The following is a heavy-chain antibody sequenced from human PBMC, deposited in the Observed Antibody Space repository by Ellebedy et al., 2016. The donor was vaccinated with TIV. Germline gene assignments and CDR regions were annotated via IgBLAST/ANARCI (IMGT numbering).Heavy chain of an antibody. V-gene: IGHV3-43D*03. CDR3: AKDTGFCSSTSCPGAFQH. J-gene: IGHJ1*01. Sequence: PGGSLRLSCAASGVTFDDCAMHWVRHAPGKGLEWVYFISCDGDRTYYADSVKGRLTISRDNSKHSLYRQMNSLRVEDTALYYCAKDTGFCSSTSCPGAFQHWGQGTPVTVSS. D-gene: IGHD2-2*01. CDR1: GVTFDDCA. CDR2: ISCDGDRT.